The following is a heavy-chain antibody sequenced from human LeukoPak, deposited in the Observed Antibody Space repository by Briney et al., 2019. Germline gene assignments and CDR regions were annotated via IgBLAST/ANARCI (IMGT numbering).Heavy chain of an antibody. J-gene: IGHJ4*02. D-gene: IGHD3-16*02. CDR3: ARYNMRSYLDY. Sequence: PSQTLSLTCTVSGESISSRGYYWNWIRQHPGKGLVWIGYIYYSGNTFYNPSLKSRVTLSVDTSKNQFSLNLSSVTAADTAVYFCARYNMRSYLDYWGQETLVTVSS. CDR2: IYYSGNT. CDR1: GESISSRGYY. V-gene: IGHV4-31*03.